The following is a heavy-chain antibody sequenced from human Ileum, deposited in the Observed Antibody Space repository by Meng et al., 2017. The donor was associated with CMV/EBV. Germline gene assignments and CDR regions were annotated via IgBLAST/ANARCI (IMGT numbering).Heavy chain of an antibody. CDR1: GIIFNTHG. CDR3: VGHQGGPREGVRLV. CDR2: MWPDGGDK. Sequence: GESLKISCAASGIIFNTHGIHWLRQAPGKGLEWVAFMWPDGGDKYNGKIMKGRFIVSRDTSKSTVFLQLNSLRLEDTAVYYCVGHQGGPREGVRLVWGQGTLVTVSS. V-gene: IGHV3-30*02. J-gene: IGHJ4*02. D-gene: IGHD3-10*01.